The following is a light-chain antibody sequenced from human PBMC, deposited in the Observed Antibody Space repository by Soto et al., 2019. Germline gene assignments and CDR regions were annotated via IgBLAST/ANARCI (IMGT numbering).Light chain of an antibody. J-gene: IGLJ1*01. CDR3: SSYTSSVTYV. CDR1: SSDVGGYNS. CDR2: EIS. Sequence: QSALTQPASVSGSPGQSITISCTGTSSDVGGYNSVSWYQQHPGKAPKLIIYEISNRPSGVSTRFSGSNSGNTASLTISGRQAEDEADYYCSSYTSSVTYVFGTGTKLTVL. V-gene: IGLV2-14*03.